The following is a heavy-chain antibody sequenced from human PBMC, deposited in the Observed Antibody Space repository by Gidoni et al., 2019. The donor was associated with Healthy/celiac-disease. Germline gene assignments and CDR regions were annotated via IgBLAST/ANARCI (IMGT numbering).Heavy chain of an antibody. CDR3: AGGSGIAAAHYYYGMDV. CDR2: ISAYNGNT. V-gene: IGHV1-18*01. D-gene: IGHD6-13*01. J-gene: IGHJ6*04. Sequence: QVQLVQSGAEVKKPGASVKVSCKAYGYTFTSYGISWVRPAPGQGLEWMGWISAYNGNTNYAQKLQGRVTMTTDTSTSTAYMELRSLRSDDTAVYYCAGGSGIAAAHYYYGMDVWGKGTTVTVSS. CDR1: GYTFTSYG.